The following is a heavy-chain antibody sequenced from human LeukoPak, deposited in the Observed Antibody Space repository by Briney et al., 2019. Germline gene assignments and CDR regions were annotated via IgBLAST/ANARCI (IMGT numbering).Heavy chain of an antibody. J-gene: IGHJ4*02. CDR3: AKGRYPGSGSYLNSQDY. D-gene: IGHD3-10*01. V-gene: IGHV3-23*01. CDR1: GFTFSSYA. Sequence: GGSLRLSCAPSGFTFSSYAMSWVRQAPGKGLEWVSAISGSGGSTYYADSVKGRFTISRDNSKNTLYLQMNSLRAEDTAVYYCAKGRYPGSGSYLNSQDYGGQGTLVTVSS. CDR2: ISGSGGST.